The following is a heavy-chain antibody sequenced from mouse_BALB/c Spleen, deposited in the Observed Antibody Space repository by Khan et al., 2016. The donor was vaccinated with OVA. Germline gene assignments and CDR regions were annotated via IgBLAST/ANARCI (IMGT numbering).Heavy chain of an antibody. CDR2: ISYSGST. CDR1: GYSITTNYA. D-gene: IGHD1-1*01. V-gene: IGHV3-2*02. J-gene: IGHJ4*01. Sequence: EVELVESGAGLVKPSQSLSLTCTVTGYSITTNYAWDGIRQFQGNKVEWMGYISYSGSTSYNPSLKGRISITRDTSKNQVFLQLNSVTTEDTATYSGATKNYYGDAVDYWGQGTSVTVSS. CDR3: ATKNYYGDAVDY.